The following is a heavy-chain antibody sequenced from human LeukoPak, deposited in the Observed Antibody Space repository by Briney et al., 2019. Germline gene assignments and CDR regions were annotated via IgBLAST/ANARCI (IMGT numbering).Heavy chain of an antibody. J-gene: IGHJ4*02. D-gene: IGHD3-22*01. Sequence: ASVKVSCKASGYTFTNYGMNWVRQAPGQGLEWMGWINTNTGNPTYAQGFTGRFAFSWDTSVSTAYLQISSLKAEDTAVYYCARESPYYYDTPQRGTHEDFDCWGQGTLVTVSS. CDR3: ARESPYYYDTPQRGTHEDFDC. CDR1: GYTFTNYG. V-gene: IGHV7-4-1*02. CDR2: INTNTGNP.